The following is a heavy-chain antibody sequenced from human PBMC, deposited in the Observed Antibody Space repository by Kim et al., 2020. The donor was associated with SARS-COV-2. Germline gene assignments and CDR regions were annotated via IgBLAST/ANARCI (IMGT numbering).Heavy chain of an antibody. CDR2: IIPIFGTA. Sequence: SVKVSCKASGGTFSSYAISWVRQAPGQGLEWMGGIIPIFGTANYAQKFQGRVTITADESTSTAYMELSSLRSEDTAVYYCARAHHSAIVVDYYYYGMDVWGQGTTVTVSS. CDR1: GGTFSSYA. D-gene: IGHD2-2*01. V-gene: IGHV1-69*13. J-gene: IGHJ6*02. CDR3: ARAHHSAIVVDYYYYGMDV.